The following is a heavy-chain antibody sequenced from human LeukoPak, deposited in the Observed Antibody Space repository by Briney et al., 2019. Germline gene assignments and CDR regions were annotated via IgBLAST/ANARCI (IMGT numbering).Heavy chain of an antibody. CDR1: GFTFSSYA. Sequence: GGSLRLSCAASGFTFSSYAMHWARQAPGKGLEWVAVISYDGSNKYYADSVKGRFTISRDNSKNTLYLQMNSLRAEDTAVYYCAREIESLDYWGQGTLVTVSS. CDR2: ISYDGSNK. CDR3: AREIESLDY. V-gene: IGHV3-30-3*01. D-gene: IGHD2/OR15-2a*01. J-gene: IGHJ4*02.